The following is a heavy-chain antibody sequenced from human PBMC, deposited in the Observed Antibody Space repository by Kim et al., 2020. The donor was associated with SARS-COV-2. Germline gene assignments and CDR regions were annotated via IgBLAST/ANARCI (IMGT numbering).Heavy chain of an antibody. CDR2: INHSGST. Sequence: SETLSLTCAVYGGSFSGYYWSWIRQPPGKGLEWIGEINHSGSTNYNPSLKSRVTISVDTSKNQFSLKLSSVTAADTAVYYCARASHSPPAAGLRRYFDYWGQGTLVTVSS. V-gene: IGHV4-34*01. CDR3: ARASHSPPAAGLRRYFDY. D-gene: IGHD6-13*01. J-gene: IGHJ4*02. CDR1: GGSFSGYY.